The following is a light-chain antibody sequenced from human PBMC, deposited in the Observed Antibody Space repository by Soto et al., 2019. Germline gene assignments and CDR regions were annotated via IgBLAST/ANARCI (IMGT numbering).Light chain of an antibody. CDR2: DAS. J-gene: IGKJ4*01. CDR1: QSVSSS. Sequence: EIVLTQSPVTLSLSPGERATLSCRARQSVSSSLAWYQQKPGQAPRLLIYDASNRATGIPARFSGSGSETDFNLTVSSLEPEDFAVYYCQQRSNWPLSFGGGTKVEIK. V-gene: IGKV3-11*01. CDR3: QQRSNWPLS.